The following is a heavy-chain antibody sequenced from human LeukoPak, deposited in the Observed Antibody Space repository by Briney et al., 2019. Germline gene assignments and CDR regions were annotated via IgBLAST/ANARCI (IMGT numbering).Heavy chain of an antibody. CDR3: ARDSGSYSHWFAP. CDR1: GGSITSYY. V-gene: IGHV4-59*01. D-gene: IGHD1-26*01. J-gene: IGHJ5*02. Sequence: SDTQSLTCTVSGGSITSYYWNWIRQPPGKGLEWIGYIFYIGITNYNPSLKSRVTTSVDTSKTQFSLKLTSVTAADTAVYYCARDSGSYSHWFAPWGQGTLVTVSS. CDR2: IFYIGIT.